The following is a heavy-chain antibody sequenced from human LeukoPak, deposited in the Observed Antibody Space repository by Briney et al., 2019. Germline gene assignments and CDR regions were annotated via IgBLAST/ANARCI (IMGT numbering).Heavy chain of an antibody. CDR3: ARDIRCSGGSCYTSNWFDP. CDR2: ISSSGSTI. Sequence: PGGSLRLSCAASGFTFSSYEMNWVRQAPGKGLEWVSYISSSGSTIYYADSVKGRFTISRDNAKNSLYLQMNSLRAEDTAAYYCARDIRCSGGSCYTSNWFDPWGQGTLVTVSS. J-gene: IGHJ5*02. V-gene: IGHV3-48*03. CDR1: GFTFSSYE. D-gene: IGHD2-15*01.